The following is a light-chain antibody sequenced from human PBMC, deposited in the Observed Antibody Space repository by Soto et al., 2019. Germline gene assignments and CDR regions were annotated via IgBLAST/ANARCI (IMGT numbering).Light chain of an antibody. CDR3: CSYTTGSILV. J-gene: IGLJ3*02. V-gene: IGLV2-23*01. Sequence: QSALTQPASLSGSPGQSITISCTGTSSDVGGSGLVSWYQFHPGKAPKLLIFEGFKRPSGISNRFSGSKSGNTASLTISGLQAEDEADYYCCSYTTGSILVFGGGTKLTVL. CDR2: EGF. CDR1: SSDVGGSGL.